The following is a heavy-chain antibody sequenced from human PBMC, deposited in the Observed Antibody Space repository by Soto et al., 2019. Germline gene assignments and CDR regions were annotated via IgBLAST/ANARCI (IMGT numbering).Heavy chain of an antibody. Sequence: GASVKVSCKASGGTFSSYAISWVRQAPGQGLEWMGGIILLNGNTHYAEKFRGRVTMTTDTSTNTAYMELWGLGSDDTAVYYCARSYSYGSYWYFDYWGQGTQVTSPQ. J-gene: IGHJ4*02. CDR1: GGTFSSYA. V-gene: IGHV1-18*01. CDR3: ARSYSYGSYWYFDY. CDR2: IILLNGNT. D-gene: IGHD3-10*01.